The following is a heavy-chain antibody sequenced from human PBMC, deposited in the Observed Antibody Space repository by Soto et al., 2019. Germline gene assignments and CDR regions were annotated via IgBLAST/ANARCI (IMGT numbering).Heavy chain of an antibody. J-gene: IGHJ4*02. CDR1: GFSFGESA. CDR2: ISGNEHST. V-gene: IGHV3-23*01. Sequence: PGGSLRLSCVVSGFSFGESAMSWVRQAPGKGLDWVSAISGNEHSTYYADSVKGRFTISRDNSLNTLYLQMNSLRAEDTALYYCAKSFGSGSYTPQDYWGQGTPVTVSS. D-gene: IGHD3-10*01. CDR3: AKSFGSGSYTPQDY.